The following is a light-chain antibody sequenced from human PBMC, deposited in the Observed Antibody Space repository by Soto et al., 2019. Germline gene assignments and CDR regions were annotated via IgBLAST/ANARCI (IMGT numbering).Light chain of an antibody. J-gene: IGKJ1*01. CDR3: KNKNNWPPTR. CDR2: GAS. V-gene: IGKV3-15*01. CDR1: QSVSSN. Sequence: EIVMTQTPATLSVSPGERATLSCRASQSVSSNLAWYQQKPGQAPRLLIYGASTRATGIPARFSGSGSGTESTLTFSGWHFKVFAFYNVKNKNNWPPTRFGQGTRWKSN.